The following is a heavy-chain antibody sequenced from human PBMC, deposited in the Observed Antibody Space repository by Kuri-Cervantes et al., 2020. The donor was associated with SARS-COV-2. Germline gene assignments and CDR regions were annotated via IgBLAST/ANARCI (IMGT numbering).Heavy chain of an antibody. V-gene: IGHV3-7*01. D-gene: IGHD3-16*01. Sequence: GESLKISCAASGFTFSSYWMSWVRQAPGKGLEWVANIKQDGSEKYYVDSVKGRFTISRDNAKNSPYLQMNSLRAEDTAVYYCARWGVYYFDYWGQGTLVTVSS. CDR3: ARWGVYYFDY. J-gene: IGHJ4*02. CDR1: GFTFSSYW. CDR2: IKQDGSEK.